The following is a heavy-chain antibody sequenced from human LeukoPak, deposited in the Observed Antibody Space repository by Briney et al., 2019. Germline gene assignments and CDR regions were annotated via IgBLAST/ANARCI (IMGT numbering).Heavy chain of an antibody. J-gene: IGHJ4*02. CDR1: GFTFSNYW. V-gene: IGHV3-7*01. D-gene: IGHD2-2*01. Sequence: GGSLRLSCAASGFTFSNYWMTWVRQAAGKGLEWVASIKPDGTKKSYVDSVKGRFAISRDNTKNSLYLQMNSLRVEDTAVYYCASQPAVLDLDYWGQGILVTVSS. CDR2: IKPDGTKK. CDR3: ASQPAVLDLDY.